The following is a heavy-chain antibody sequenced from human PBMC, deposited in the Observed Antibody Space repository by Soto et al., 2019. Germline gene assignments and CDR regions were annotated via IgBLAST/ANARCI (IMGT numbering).Heavy chain of an antibody. V-gene: IGHV3-48*02. D-gene: IGHD6-19*01. Sequence: VGSLRLSCAASGFTFSSYSMNWVRQAPGKGLEWVSYISSSSSTIYYADSVKGRFTISRDNAKNSLYLQMNSLRDEDTAVYYCARDRNWYSSGWYNDYWGQGTLVTVSS. CDR3: ARDRNWYSSGWYNDY. CDR1: GFTFSSYS. J-gene: IGHJ4*02. CDR2: ISSSSSTI.